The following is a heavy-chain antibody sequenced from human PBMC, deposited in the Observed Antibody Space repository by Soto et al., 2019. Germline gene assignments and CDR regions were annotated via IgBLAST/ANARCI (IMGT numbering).Heavy chain of an antibody. Sequence: SGGSLRLSCAASGFTFSSYVMHWVRQAPGKGLEWVAVISYDGSNKYYADSVKGRFTISRDNSKNTLYLQMNSLRAEDTAVYYCAKTPGVVVIRYYFDYWGQGTLVTVSS. D-gene: IGHD3-22*01. CDR2: ISYDGSNK. J-gene: IGHJ4*02. CDR3: AKTPGVVVIRYYFDY. CDR1: GFTFSSYV. V-gene: IGHV3-30*18.